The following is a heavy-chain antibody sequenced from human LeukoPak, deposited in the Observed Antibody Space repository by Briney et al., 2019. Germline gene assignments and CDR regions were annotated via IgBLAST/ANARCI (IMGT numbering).Heavy chain of an antibody. Sequence: SVKVSCKASGGTFSSYAISWVRQAPGQGLEWMGRIIPIFGTANYALKFQGRVTITTDESTSTAYMELSSLRSEDTAVYYCASGALVPAAMVGYYFDYWGQGTLVTVSS. CDR2: IIPIFGTA. V-gene: IGHV1-69*05. D-gene: IGHD2-2*01. CDR3: ASGALVPAAMVGYYFDY. J-gene: IGHJ4*02. CDR1: GGTFSSYA.